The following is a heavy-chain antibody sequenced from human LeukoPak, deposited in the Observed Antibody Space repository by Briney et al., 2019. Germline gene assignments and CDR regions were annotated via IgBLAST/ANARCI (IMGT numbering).Heavy chain of an antibody. CDR2: VSTGGDT. D-gene: IGHD1-26*01. CDR3: ARVRTGSGGYFGMEV. Sequence: GGSLRLSCAASGFTFSSYDMHWVRQATGKGRECVSAVSTGGDTYYPGSVKGRFTVSRENDRNSLFVQMNSLRAGGTAVYYCARVRTGSGGYFGMEVWGQGPTVSVS. V-gene: IGHV3-13*01. J-gene: IGHJ6*02. CDR1: GFTFSSYD.